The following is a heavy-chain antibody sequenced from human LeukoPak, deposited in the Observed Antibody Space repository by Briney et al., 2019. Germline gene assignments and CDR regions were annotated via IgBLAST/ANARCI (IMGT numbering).Heavy chain of an antibody. J-gene: IGHJ6*03. V-gene: IGHV3-23*01. CDR3: ARSYYGSGSYRYYYYYYMDV. CDR2: ISGSGGST. D-gene: IGHD3-10*01. CDR1: GFTFSSYA. Sequence: GGSLRLSCVVSGFTFSSYAMSWVRQAPGKGLEWVSGISGSGGSTYYADSVKGRFTISRDNSKNTLYLQMNSLRAEDTAVYYCARSYYGSGSYRYYYYYYMDVWGKGTTVTVSS.